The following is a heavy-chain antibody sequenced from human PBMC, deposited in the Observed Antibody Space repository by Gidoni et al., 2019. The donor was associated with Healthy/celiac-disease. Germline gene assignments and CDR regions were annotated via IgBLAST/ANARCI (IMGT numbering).Heavy chain of an antibody. CDR3: ARDAYCGGDCYLDY. CDR2: IIPILGIA. Sequence: QVQLVQSGAEVKKPGSSVKVSCKASGGTFSSYTISWVRQAPGQGLEWMGRIIPILGIANYAQKFQGRVTITADKSTSTAYMELSSLRSEDTAVYYCARDAYCGGDCYLDYWGQGTLVTVSS. V-gene: IGHV1-69*08. CDR1: GGTFSSYT. J-gene: IGHJ4*02. D-gene: IGHD2-21*02.